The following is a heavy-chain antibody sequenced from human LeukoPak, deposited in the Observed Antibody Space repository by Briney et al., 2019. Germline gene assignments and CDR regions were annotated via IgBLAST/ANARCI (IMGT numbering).Heavy chain of an antibody. CDR3: AREGNDGDGSFDY. Sequence: PSETLSLTCTVSGYSISSGYYWGWIRQPPGKGLEWIGYIYHSGSTYYNPSLKSRVTISVDRSKNQFSLKLSSVTAADTAVYYCAREGNDGDGSFDYWGQGTLVTVSS. J-gene: IGHJ4*02. CDR2: IYHSGST. CDR1: GYSISSGYY. V-gene: IGHV4-38-2*02. D-gene: IGHD4-17*01.